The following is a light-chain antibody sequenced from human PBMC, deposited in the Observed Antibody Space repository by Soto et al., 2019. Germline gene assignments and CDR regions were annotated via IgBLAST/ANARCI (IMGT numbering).Light chain of an antibody. V-gene: IGKV3-20*01. CDR3: QQYGTSPT. CDR1: QSISSNY. CDR2: GAS. Sequence: EIVLTQSPGTLSLSPGERATLSCRASQSISSNYLAWYQQKPGQAPRLLIYGASSIAAGIPDRFSGSGSGTDFTLTISRLEPEDFAIYYCQQYGTSPTFGQGTKVDI. J-gene: IGKJ1*01.